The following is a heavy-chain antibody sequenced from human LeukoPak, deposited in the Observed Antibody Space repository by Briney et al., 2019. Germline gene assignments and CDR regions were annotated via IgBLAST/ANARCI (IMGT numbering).Heavy chain of an antibody. D-gene: IGHD3-10*01. J-gene: IGHJ5*02. CDR1: GFTFDDYG. V-gene: IGHV3-20*04. Sequence: PGGSLRLSCAASGFTFDDYGMSWVRQAPGKGLEWVSGINWNGGSTGYADSVKGRFTISRDNAKNSLYLQMNSLRAEDRALYCCARLWFGELKNWFDPWGQGTLVTVSS. CDR2: INWNGGST. CDR3: ARLWFGELKNWFDP.